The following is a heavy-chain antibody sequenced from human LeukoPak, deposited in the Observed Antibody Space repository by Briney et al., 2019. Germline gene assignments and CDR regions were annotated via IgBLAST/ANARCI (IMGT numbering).Heavy chain of an antibody. CDR3: AKGYIQLWWFDY. Sequence: GGSLRLSCAASGFTFSTYAMSWVRQAPGKGLQWVSLISGSGDGAHYADSVKGRFTISRDNSKNTVYLQMTSLRAEDTAVYYCAKGYIQLWWFDYWGQGTLVTVSS. J-gene: IGHJ4*02. CDR2: ISGSGDGA. CDR1: GFTFSTYA. D-gene: IGHD2-21*01. V-gene: IGHV3-23*01.